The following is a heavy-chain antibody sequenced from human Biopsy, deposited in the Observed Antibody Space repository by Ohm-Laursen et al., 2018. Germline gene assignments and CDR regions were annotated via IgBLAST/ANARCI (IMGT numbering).Heavy chain of an antibody. CDR3: TFEGAGFDN. V-gene: IGHV3-73*01. Sequence: SLRLSCAASGFTFSASAVHWVRQASGKGLEWVARIRSKAKSYATAYAASVTGRFAISRDDSKNTTYLQMNSLKTEDKAVYYWTFEGAGFDNWGQGTLVTVSS. CDR2: IRSKAKSYAT. J-gene: IGHJ4*02. D-gene: IGHD3-10*01. CDR1: GFTFSASA.